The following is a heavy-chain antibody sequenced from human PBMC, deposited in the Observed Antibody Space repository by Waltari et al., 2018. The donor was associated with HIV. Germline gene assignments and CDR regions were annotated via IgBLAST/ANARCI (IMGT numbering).Heavy chain of an antibody. J-gene: IGHJ5*02. V-gene: IGHV4-38-2*02. CDR1: GYSISSGYY. CDR3: AREGDFGVVIMGGNNWFDP. Sequence: QVQLQESGPGLVKPSETLSLTCTVSGYSISSGYYWGWIRQPPGKGLEWIGSIYHSGSTYYNPSLKSRVTISVDTSKNQFSLKLSSVTAADTAVYYCAREGDFGVVIMGGNNWFDPWGQGTLVTVSS. CDR2: IYHSGST. D-gene: IGHD3-3*01.